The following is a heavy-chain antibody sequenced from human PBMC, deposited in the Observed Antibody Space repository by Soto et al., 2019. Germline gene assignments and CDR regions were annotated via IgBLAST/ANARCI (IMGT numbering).Heavy chain of an antibody. D-gene: IGHD6-19*01. CDR1: GFTFRDYA. CDR2: IKSEIYGGSI. V-gene: IGHV3-49*03. CDR3: ARASRAVAVTPS. Sequence: GGSLRLSCTASGFTFRDYALSWFRQAPGKGLEWLSFIKSEIYGGSIEYAASVKGRFSISRDDSKKIAYLQINSLKIEDTAGNYCARASRAVAVTPSGGQGTMVTV. J-gene: IGHJ3*01.